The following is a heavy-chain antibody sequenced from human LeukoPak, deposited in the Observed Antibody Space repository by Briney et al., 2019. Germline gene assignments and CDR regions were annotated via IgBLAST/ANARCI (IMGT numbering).Heavy chain of an antibody. V-gene: IGHV3-21*01. J-gene: IGHJ4*02. CDR1: GFTFSSYS. Sequence: GGSLRLSCAASGFTFSSYSMNWVRQAPGKGLEWVSSISSSSSYIYYADSVKGRFTISRDNAKNSLYLQMNSLRAEDTAVCYCAREIQSVVVPAAPSYFDYWGQGTLVTVSS. CDR3: AREIQSVVVPAAPSYFDY. CDR2: ISSSSSYI. D-gene: IGHD2-2*01.